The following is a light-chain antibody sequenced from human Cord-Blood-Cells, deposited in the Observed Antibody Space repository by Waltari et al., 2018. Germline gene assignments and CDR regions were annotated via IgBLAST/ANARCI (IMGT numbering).Light chain of an antibody. V-gene: IGKV4-1*01. CDR3: QQCYWTPWT. CDR1: QSVLYNSNNKNY. Sequence: DIVMTESPDSLAVSVGERATIHCKSSQSVLYNSNNKNYLAWYQQKPGQPPELLIDWACTPTSSVADRFSGSWSGTDFTPISSRLHAEDAAVYCCQQCYWTPWTFGQGTKVEIK. CDR2: WAC. J-gene: IGKJ1*01.